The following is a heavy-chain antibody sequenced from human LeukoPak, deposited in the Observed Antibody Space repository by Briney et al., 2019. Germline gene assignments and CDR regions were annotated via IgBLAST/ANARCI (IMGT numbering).Heavy chain of an antibody. V-gene: IGHV3-7*01. CDR1: GFTFSSYW. CDR3: ARGVAGIRDDWFDP. J-gene: IGHJ5*02. Sequence: QPGGSLRLXCAASGFTFSSYWMSWDRRAPGKGLEWVANIKQDGSEKYYVDSVKGRFTISRDNAKNSLYLQMNSLRAEDTAVYYCARGVAGIRDDWFDPWGQGTLVTVSS. D-gene: IGHD6-19*01. CDR2: IKQDGSEK.